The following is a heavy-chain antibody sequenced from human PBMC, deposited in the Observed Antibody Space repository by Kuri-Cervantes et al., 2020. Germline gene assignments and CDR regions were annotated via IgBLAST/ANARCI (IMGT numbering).Heavy chain of an antibody. V-gene: IGHV4-4*02. D-gene: IGHD3-3*01. Sequence: SETLSLTCAVSGGSITTSSWWSWVRQPPGKGLEWIGEIYHSGSTNYNPSLKSRVTISVDKSKNQFSLKLNSVTAADTAVYYCARDLFGYYYYYMDVWGKGTTVTVSS. J-gene: IGHJ6*03. CDR2: IYHSGST. CDR3: ARDLFGYYYYYMDV. CDR1: GGSITTSSW.